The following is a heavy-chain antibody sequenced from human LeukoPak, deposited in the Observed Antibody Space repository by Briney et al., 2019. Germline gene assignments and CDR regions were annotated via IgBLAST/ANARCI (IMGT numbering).Heavy chain of an antibody. CDR2: ISSSSSYI. J-gene: IGHJ4*02. Sequence: GGSLRLSCAASGFTFSSYSMNWVRQAPGKGLEWVSSISSSSSYIYYADSVKGRFTIPRDNAKNSLYLQMNSLRAEDTAVYYCAILSRDGYNFYFDYWGQGTLVTVSS. D-gene: IGHD5-24*01. V-gene: IGHV3-21*01. CDR1: GFTFSSYS. CDR3: AILSRDGYNFYFDY.